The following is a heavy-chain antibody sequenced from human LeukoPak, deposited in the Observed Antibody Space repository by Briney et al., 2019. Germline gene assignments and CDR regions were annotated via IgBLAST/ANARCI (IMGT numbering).Heavy chain of an antibody. V-gene: IGHV4-34*01. CDR3: VRGSRRSKGVVVPASSYYYYYYMDV. J-gene: IGHJ6*03. CDR2: IHHSGIT. Sequence: SETLCLTCAVYGGSFSGYYWSWIRQPPGKGLEGIGEIHHSGITNYNPSLKSRVTISVDTSKNQFSLKLSSVTAADTAVYYCVRGSRRSKGVVVPASSYYYYYYMDVWGKGTTVTVSS. D-gene: IGHD2-2*01. CDR1: GGSFSGYY.